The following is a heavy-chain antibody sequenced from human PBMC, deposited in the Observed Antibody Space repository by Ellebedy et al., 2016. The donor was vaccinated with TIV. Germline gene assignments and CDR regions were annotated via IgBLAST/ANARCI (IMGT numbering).Heavy chain of an antibody. D-gene: IGHD2-21*01. V-gene: IGHV1-8*01. CDR2: MNPNSGNT. CDR3: ARDNAKMRGIYPD. Sequence: AASVTVSCKASGYTFTSYDINWVRPATGQGLEWMGWMNPNSGNTGYAQKFQGRVTMTRNTSISTAYMELSSLRSEDTAVYYCARDNAKMRGIYPDWGQGTLVTVSS. J-gene: IGHJ4*02. CDR1: GYTFTSYD.